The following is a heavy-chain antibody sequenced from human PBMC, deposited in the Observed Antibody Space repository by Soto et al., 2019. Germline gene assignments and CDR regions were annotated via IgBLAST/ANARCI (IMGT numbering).Heavy chain of an antibody. D-gene: IGHD3-3*01. Sequence: PGGSLRLSCAASGCTFSSYAMSWVRQAPGKGLEWVSAISGSGGSTYYADSVKGRFTISRDNSKNTLYLQMNSLRAEDTAVYYCAKALTYYDFWSGPDYWGQGTLVTVSS. V-gene: IGHV3-23*01. CDR1: GCTFSSYA. CDR2: ISGSGGST. CDR3: AKALTYYDFWSGPDY. J-gene: IGHJ4*02.